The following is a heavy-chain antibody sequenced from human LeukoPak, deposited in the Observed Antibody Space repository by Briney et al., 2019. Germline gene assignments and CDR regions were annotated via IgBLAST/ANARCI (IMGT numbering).Heavy chain of an antibody. D-gene: IGHD3-22*01. CDR3: ARSDSSGLAWFDP. V-gene: IGHV1-18*01. Sequence: ASVKVSCKASGYTFTSYAMHWVRQAPGQGLEWMGWISAYNGNTNYAQKLQGRVTMTTDTSTSTAYMELRSLRSDDTAVYYCARSDSSGLAWFDPWGQGTLVTVSS. CDR1: GYTFTSYA. J-gene: IGHJ5*02. CDR2: ISAYNGNT.